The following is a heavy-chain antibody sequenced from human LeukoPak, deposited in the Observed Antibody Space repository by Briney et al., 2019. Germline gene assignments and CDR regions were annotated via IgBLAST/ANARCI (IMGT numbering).Heavy chain of an antibody. CDR1: GDSISSYY. CDR3: ARHRSNYYDSSGYCDY. V-gene: IGHV4-39*01. Sequence: PSETLSLTCTVSGDSISSYYWGWIRQPPGKGLEWIGSIYYSGSTYYNPSLKSRVTISVDTSKNQFSLKLSFVTAADTAVYYCARHRSNYYDSSGYCDYWGQGTLVTVSS. J-gene: IGHJ4*02. CDR2: IYYSGST. D-gene: IGHD3-22*01.